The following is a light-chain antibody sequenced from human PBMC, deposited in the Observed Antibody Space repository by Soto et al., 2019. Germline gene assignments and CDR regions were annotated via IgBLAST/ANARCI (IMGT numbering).Light chain of an antibody. J-gene: IGKJ1*01. V-gene: IGKV1-6*01. CDR1: QGIRKD. CDR3: VPDYYYPRT. CDR2: ASS. Sequence: AIQMTQSPSSLSASVGDRVTITCRASQGIRKDLGWYQVKPGKAPKLLIYASSTLQSGVPSRFSGSASVTDFTLTITSLQPESVATYYYVPDYYYPRTFGQGTMVYI.